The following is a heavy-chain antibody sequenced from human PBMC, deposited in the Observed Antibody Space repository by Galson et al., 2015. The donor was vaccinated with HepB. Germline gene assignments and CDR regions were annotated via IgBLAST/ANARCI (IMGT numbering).Heavy chain of an antibody. CDR2: ISAYNGNT. Sequence: SVKVSCKASGYTFTSYGISWVRQAPGQGLEWMGWISAYNGNTNYAQKLQGRVTMTTDTSTSTAYMELRSLRSDDTAVYYCAGADSSGWPYYYYYYVDVWGKGTTVTVSS. V-gene: IGHV1-18*01. D-gene: IGHD6-19*01. J-gene: IGHJ6*03. CDR3: AGADSSGWPYYYYYYVDV. CDR1: GYTFTSYG.